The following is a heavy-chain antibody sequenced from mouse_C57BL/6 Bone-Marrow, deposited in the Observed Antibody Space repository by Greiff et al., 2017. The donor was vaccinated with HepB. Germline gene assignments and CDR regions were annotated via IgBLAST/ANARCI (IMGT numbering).Heavy chain of an antibody. Sequence: EVKLVESGPGLVKPSQSLSLTCSVTGYSITSGYYWNWIRQFPGNKLEWMGYISYDGSNNYNPSLKNRISITRDTSKNQFFLKLNSVTTEDTATYYCAKGWLLRGFTFAYWGQGTLVTVSA. CDR2: ISYDGSN. CDR1: GYSITSGYY. D-gene: IGHD2-3*01. CDR3: AKGWLLRGFTFAY. J-gene: IGHJ3*01. V-gene: IGHV3-6*01.